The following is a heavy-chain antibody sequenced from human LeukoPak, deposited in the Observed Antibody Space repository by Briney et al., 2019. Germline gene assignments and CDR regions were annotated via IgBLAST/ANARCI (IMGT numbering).Heavy chain of an antibody. D-gene: IGHD4-17*01. J-gene: IGHJ3*01. CDR2: IYANGSA. CDR3: ARGVHTLTRPTTVTTGLDV. V-gene: IGHV4-61*02. CDR1: GGSINSDNSY. Sequence: SETLSLTCTVSGGSINSDNSYWSWIRQPAGKGLEWIGRIYANGSANYNPSLKSRVTISVDTSKNQFSLKLRSVTAADTAVYYCARGVHTLTRPTTVTTGLDVWGHGTMVTVSS.